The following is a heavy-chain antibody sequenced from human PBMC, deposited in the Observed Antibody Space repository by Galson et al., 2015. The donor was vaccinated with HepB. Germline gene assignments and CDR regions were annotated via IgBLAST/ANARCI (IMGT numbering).Heavy chain of an antibody. CDR2: ISSSSNYI. CDR1: GFTFSSYS. V-gene: IGHV3-21*01. D-gene: IGHD2-2*02. Sequence: SLRLSCAASGFTFSSYSMNWVRQAPGKGLEWVSSISSSSNYIYYADSVKGRFTIARDNAKNSLYLQMNSLRAEDTAVYYCARDFPCRSTNRYTNGMDVWGQGTTVTVSS. J-gene: IGHJ6*02. CDR3: ARDFPCRSTNRYTNGMDV.